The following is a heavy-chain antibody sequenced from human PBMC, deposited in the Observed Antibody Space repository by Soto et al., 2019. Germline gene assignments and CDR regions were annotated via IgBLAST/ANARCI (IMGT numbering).Heavy chain of an antibody. CDR1: GFPFSRYG. CDR3: AKESSSWPYYGDY. D-gene: IGHD6-13*01. V-gene: IGHV3-30*18. J-gene: IGHJ4*02. Sequence: QVQLVESGGGVVQPGRSLRLSCAASGFPFSRYGMHWVRQAPGKGLEWVAIKSYDGSIEYYADSVKGRFTVSRDNSKNTLYLQMNSLRAEDTASYYCAKESSSWPYYGDYGGQGTLVTVSS. CDR2: KSYDGSIE.